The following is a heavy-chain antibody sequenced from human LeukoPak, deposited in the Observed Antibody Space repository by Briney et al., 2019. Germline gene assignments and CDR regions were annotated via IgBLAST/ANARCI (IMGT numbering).Heavy chain of an antibody. CDR1: GFTFNDYN. CDR2: IWYDGSNK. V-gene: IGHV3-33*08. CDR3: ARAAASFSWYGDAFDI. D-gene: IGHD6-13*01. Sequence: GGSLRLSSAPSGFTFNDYNMTWIRQAPGKGLERVTFIWYDGSNKYYADSVKGRFTISRDDAKNSLYLQMNSLRAEDTAVYYCARAAASFSWYGDAFDIWGQGTMVTVSS. J-gene: IGHJ3*02.